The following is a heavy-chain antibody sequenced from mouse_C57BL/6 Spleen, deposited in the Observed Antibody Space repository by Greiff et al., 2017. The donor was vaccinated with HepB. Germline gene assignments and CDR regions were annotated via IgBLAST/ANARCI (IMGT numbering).Heavy chain of an antibody. D-gene: IGHD1-1*02. Sequence: EVQGVESGGGLVQPGGSLKLSCAASGFTFSDYYMYWVRQTPEKRLEWVAYISNGGGSTYYPDTVKGRFTISRDKAKNTLYLQMSRLKSEDTAMYYCARGHGVVSYYFDYWGQGTTLTVSS. V-gene: IGHV5-12*01. CDR2: ISNGGGST. J-gene: IGHJ2*01. CDR1: GFTFSDYY. CDR3: ARGHGVVSYYFDY.